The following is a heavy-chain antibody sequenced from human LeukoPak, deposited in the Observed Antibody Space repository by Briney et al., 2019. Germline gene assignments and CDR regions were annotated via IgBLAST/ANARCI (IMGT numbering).Heavy chain of an antibody. V-gene: IGHV3-23*01. CDR1: GFTFSSYA. Sequence: GGSLRLSCAASGFTFSSYAMSWVRQAPGKGLEWVSAISGGGGGTFYADSVKGRFTISRDNSKNTLYLQMNGLRAEDTAVYYCARGRNNAFDIWGQGTMVTVSS. D-gene: IGHD2/OR15-2a*01. CDR2: ISGGGGGT. J-gene: IGHJ3*02. CDR3: ARGRNNAFDI.